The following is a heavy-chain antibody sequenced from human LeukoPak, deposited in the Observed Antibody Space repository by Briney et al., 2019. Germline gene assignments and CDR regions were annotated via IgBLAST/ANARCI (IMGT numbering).Heavy chain of an antibody. D-gene: IGHD3-22*01. J-gene: IGHJ4*02. Sequence: SETPSLTCTVSGGSISSSSYYWGWIRQPPGKGLEWIGSIYYSGSTYYNPSLKSRVTISVDTSKNQFSLKLSSVTAADTAVYYCAPLLKDYYDSSGPLLDYWGQGTLVTVSS. CDR1: GGSISSSSYY. CDR2: IYYSGST. CDR3: APLLKDYYDSSGPLLDY. V-gene: IGHV4-39*05.